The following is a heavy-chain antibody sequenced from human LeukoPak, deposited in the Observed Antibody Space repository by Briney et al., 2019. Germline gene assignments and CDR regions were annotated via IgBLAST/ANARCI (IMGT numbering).Heavy chain of an antibody. V-gene: IGHV3-9*01. CDR1: GFTFDDYA. D-gene: IGHD3-22*01. CDR2: ISWNSGSI. CDR3: ARGQFVTMIVVEAFDI. J-gene: IGHJ3*02. Sequence: PGGSLRLSCAASGFTFDDYAMHWVRQAPGKGLEWVSGISWNSGSIGYADSVKGRFTISRDNAKNSLYLQMNSLRAEDTAVYYCARGQFVTMIVVEAFDIWGQGTMVTVSS.